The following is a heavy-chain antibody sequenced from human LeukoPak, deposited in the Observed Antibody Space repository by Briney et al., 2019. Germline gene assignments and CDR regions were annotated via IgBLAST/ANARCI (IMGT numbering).Heavy chain of an antibody. CDR3: ANGIRDFDWLLVPGNHYYFDY. CDR2: INPNSGGT. Sequence: ASVKVSCKASGYTFTGYYMHWVRQAPGQGLEWMGWINPNSGGTNYAQKFQGRVTMTRNTSISTAYMELSRLRSDDTSFYHAANGIRDFDWLLVPGNHYYFDYWGQGTLVTVSS. V-gene: IGHV1-2*02. J-gene: IGHJ4*02. D-gene: IGHD3-9*01. CDR1: GYTFTGYY.